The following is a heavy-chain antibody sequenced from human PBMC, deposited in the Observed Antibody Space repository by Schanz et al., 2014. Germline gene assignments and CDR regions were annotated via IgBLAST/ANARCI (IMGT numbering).Heavy chain of an antibody. CDR2: IAYSGST. V-gene: IGHV4-59*13. Sequence: QVQLQESGPGQVRPSETLSLTCTVSGSDIRGFHWSWIRQSPVKGLEWIGYIAYSGSTNYNPSLQSRVTIALDTSQSQFSLRLTSVSSADTAMYYGARVGRNSYGFTSRFDAWGEGTLVAVSS. CDR1: GSDIRGFH. CDR3: ARVGRNSYGFTSRFDA. J-gene: IGHJ5*02. D-gene: IGHD3-16*01.